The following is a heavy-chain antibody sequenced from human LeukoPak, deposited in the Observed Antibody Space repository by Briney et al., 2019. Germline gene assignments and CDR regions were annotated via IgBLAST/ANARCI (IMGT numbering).Heavy chain of an antibody. CDR3: ARVPNWNYVWYVFDY. CDR1: GGSFSGYY. Sequence: SETLSLTCAVYGGSFSGYYWSWIRQPPGKGLEWIGEINHSGSTNYNPSLKSRVTISVDTSKNQFSLKLSSVTAADTAVYYCARVPNWNYVWYVFDYWGQGTLVTVSS. V-gene: IGHV4-34*01. CDR2: INHSGST. D-gene: IGHD1-7*01. J-gene: IGHJ4*02.